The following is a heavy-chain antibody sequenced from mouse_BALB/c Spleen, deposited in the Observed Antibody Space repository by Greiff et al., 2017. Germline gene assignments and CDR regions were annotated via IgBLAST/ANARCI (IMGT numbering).Heavy chain of an antibody. J-gene: IGHJ3*01. CDR2: ISDGGSYT. CDR1: GFTFSDYY. Sequence: EVMLVESGGGLVKPGGSLKLSCAASGFTFSDYYMYWVRQTPEKRLEWVATISDGGSYTYYPDSVKGRFTISRDNAKNNLYLQMSSLKSEDTAMYYCARVYDYGGFAYWGQGTLVTVSA. CDR3: ARVYDYGGFAY. D-gene: IGHD2-4*01. V-gene: IGHV5-4*02.